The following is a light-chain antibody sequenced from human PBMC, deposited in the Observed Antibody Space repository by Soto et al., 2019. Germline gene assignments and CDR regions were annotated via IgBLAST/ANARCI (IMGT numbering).Light chain of an antibody. CDR1: QGISTY. CDR2: DAS. Sequence: DIQMTQSPSSLSASVGDRVTITCQASQGISTYLNWYQQKPGEAPKLLIYDASNLQTGVPSRFSGGGSGTDFSFTISSLQPEDVATYYCQQYDILFTFGPGTKVVIE. CDR3: QQYDILFT. J-gene: IGKJ3*01. V-gene: IGKV1-33*01.